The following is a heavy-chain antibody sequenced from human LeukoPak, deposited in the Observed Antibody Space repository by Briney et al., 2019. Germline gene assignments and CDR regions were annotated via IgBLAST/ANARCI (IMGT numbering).Heavy chain of an antibody. CDR2: IYYSGST. CDR3: ARLQADFWSGFIDY. D-gene: IGHD3-3*01. J-gene: IGHJ4*02. CDR1: GGSISSYY. Sequence: SETLSLTCTVSGGSISSYYWSWIRQPPGKGLEWIGYIYYSGSTNYNPSLKSRVTISVDTSKNQFSLKLSSVTAADTAAYYCARLQADFWSGFIDYWGQGTLVTVSS. V-gene: IGHV4-59*08.